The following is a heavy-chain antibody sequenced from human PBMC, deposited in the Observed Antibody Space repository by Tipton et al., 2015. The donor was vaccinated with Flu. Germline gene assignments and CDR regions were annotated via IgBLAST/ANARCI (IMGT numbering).Heavy chain of an antibody. Sequence: SLRLSCAASGFTVSSNYMSWVRQAPGKGLEWVSVIYSGGSTYYADSVKGRFTISRDNSKNTLYLQMNSLRAEDTAVYYCARGYSYGYGYSFDYWGQGTLVTVSS. J-gene: IGHJ4*02. CDR2: IYSGGST. CDR3: ARGYSYGYGYSFDY. CDR1: GFTVSSNY. V-gene: IGHV3-53*01. D-gene: IGHD5-18*01.